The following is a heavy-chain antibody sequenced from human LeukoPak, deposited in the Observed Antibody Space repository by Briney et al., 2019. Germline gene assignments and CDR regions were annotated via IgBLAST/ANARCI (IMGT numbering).Heavy chain of an antibody. CDR2: ISSGYPTI. J-gene: IGHJ4*02. D-gene: IGHD6-19*01. CDR3: AKDRLRLVLKGGYFDY. V-gene: IGHV3-48*01. Sequence: GGSLRLSCAASGFTFSSYSINWVRQAPGKGLEWVSYISSGYPTIYYADSVKGRFTISRDNAKNSLYLQMNSLRAEDTAVYYCAKDRLRLVLKGGYFDYWGQGTLVTVSS. CDR1: GFTFSSYS.